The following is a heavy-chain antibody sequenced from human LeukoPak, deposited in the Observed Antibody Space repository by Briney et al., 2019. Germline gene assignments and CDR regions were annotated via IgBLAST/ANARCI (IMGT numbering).Heavy chain of an antibody. CDR3: ARGPPYSGSYWRGLDAFDI. D-gene: IGHD1-26*01. V-gene: IGHV4-34*01. J-gene: IGHJ3*02. CDR2: INHSGST. Sequence: KPSETLSLTCAVDGGPFSGYYWSWIRQPPGKGLEWIGEINHSGSTNYNPSLKSRVTISVDTSKNQFSLKLSSVIAADTAVYYCARGPPYSGSYWRGLDAFDIWGQGTMVTVSS. CDR1: GGPFSGYY.